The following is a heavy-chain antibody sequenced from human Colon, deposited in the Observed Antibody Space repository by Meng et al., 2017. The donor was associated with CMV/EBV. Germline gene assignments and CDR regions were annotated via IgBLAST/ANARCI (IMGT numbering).Heavy chain of an antibody. V-gene: IGHV1-2*02. J-gene: IGHJ4*02. CDR3: ATFGGDFDY. D-gene: IGHD3-3*01. Sequence: VKLVESGAEVKEPGASVKVSCKTSGYTFNGYFMHWVRQAPGQGLEWMGWINPVTGDTSYAQKFQVRVTMTRDTSISTAYMELSSLRSDDTAVYYCATFGGDFDYWGQGTLVTVSS. CDR2: INPVTGDT. CDR1: GYTFNGYF.